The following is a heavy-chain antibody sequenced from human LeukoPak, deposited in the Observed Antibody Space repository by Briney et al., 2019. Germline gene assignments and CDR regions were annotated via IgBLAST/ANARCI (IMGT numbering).Heavy chain of an antibody. Sequence: ASVKISCKASGYTFTNYYMHWVRQVPGQGLEWVGIINPSGGSTNYAGKFQGRVTMTSETSTSTVYMELTNLGSEDTAMFYCAAREYYGSGNYWGQGTLVTVSS. CDR3: AAREYYGSGNY. J-gene: IGHJ4*02. V-gene: IGHV1-46*01. D-gene: IGHD3-10*01. CDR1: GYTFTNYY. CDR2: INPSGGST.